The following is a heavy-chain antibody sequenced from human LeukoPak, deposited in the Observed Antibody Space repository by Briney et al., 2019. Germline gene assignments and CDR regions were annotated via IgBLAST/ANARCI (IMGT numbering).Heavy chain of an antibody. V-gene: IGHV1-8*03. CDR1: GYTFTSYD. J-gene: IGHJ3*02. CDR2: MNPNSGNT. Sequence: ASVKVSCKASGYTFTSYDINWVRQATGQELEWMGWMNPNSGNTGYAQKFQGRVTITRNTSISTAYMELSSLRSEDTAVYYCARHLLAYCGGDCSGAFDIWGQGTMVTVSS. CDR3: ARHLLAYCGGDCSGAFDI. D-gene: IGHD2-21*02.